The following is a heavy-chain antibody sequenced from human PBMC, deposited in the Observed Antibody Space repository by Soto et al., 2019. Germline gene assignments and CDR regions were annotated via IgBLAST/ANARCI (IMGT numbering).Heavy chain of an antibody. CDR3: ARDDDVGAFEV. D-gene: IGHD1-26*01. V-gene: IGHV1-2*04. CDR2: INPHSGGT. Sequence: QVQLVQSGAEVKKPGASVKGSCKASGYTFSDYYIHWVRQATGQGLEWMGWINPHSGGTNSAQKFQDWVTMTRDPSISTAYVVLTSLRSDDTAVYYCARDDDVGAFEVWGQGTVVTVSS. CDR1: GYTFSDYY. J-gene: IGHJ3*01.